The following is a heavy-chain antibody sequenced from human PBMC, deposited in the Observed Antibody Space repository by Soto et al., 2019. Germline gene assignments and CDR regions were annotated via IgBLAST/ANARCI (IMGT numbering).Heavy chain of an antibody. CDR2: INAGNGNT. Sequence: ASVKVSCKASGYTFTSYAMHWVRQAPGQRLEWMGWINAGNGNTKYSQKFQGRVTITRDTSASTAYMELSSLRSEDTAVYYCAKSIVVPAATPLWYFDLWGRGTLVTVSS. CDR1: GYTFTSYA. J-gene: IGHJ2*01. V-gene: IGHV1-3*01. D-gene: IGHD2-2*01. CDR3: AKSIVVPAATPLWYFDL.